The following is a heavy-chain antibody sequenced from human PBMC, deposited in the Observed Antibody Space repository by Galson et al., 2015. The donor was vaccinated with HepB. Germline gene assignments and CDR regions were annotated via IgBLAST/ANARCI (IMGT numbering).Heavy chain of an antibody. CDR3: ARNLAVAGYHDAFDI. CDR2: ISDEGSTK. J-gene: IGHJ3*02. Sequence: SLRLSCAASRFTFSSYAMHWVRQAPGKGLEWVAVISDEGSTKYYADSVKGRFTISRDNSKNTLYLQMNSLRAEDTAVYYCARNLAVAGYHDAFDIWGQGTMVTVSS. D-gene: IGHD6-19*01. CDR1: RFTFSSYA. V-gene: IGHV3-30-3*01.